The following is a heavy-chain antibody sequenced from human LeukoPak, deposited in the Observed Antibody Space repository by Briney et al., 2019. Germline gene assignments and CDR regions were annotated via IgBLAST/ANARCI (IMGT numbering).Heavy chain of an antibody. D-gene: IGHD2-2*01. CDR1: GFTFSSYW. V-gene: IGHV3-7*05. CDR3: ARTQCISTRCSHYFDY. J-gene: IGHJ4*02. Sequence: GGSLRLSCAASGFTFSSYWMSWVRQAPGKGLEWVANVKQDGSDKYYVDSVKGRLTISRDNSKNSLYLQMNSLRAEDTAVYYCARTQCISTRCSHYFDYWGQGTLVTVSS. CDR2: VKQDGSDK.